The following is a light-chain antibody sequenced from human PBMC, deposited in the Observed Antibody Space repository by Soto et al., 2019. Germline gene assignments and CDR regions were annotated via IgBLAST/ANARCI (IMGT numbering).Light chain of an antibody. V-gene: IGLV1-40*01. CDR1: SSNIGAGYD. Sequence: QSVLTQPPSVSGAPGQRVTISCTGSSSNIGAGYDVHWYQQLPGTAPKLLIYGNSNRPSGVPDRFSGSKSGTSASLAITWLQAEDAADYYCQSYDSSLSGAVFGGGTKVTVL. CDR3: QSYDSSLSGAV. J-gene: IGLJ3*02. CDR2: GNS.